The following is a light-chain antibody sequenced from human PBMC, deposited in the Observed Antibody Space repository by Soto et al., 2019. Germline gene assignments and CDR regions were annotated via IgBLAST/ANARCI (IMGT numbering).Light chain of an antibody. V-gene: IGKV1-5*03. J-gene: IGKJ1*01. Sequence: DIQMNQIPSSLSASVGDRVTITCRGSQSMSTWLAWYQQKPGKAPKXLIYKASTLESGVPSRFSGSGYGTELTIAISSLQPDDGETYFGQQYNFYPWTFGQGTKVDIK. CDR1: QSMSTW. CDR3: QQYNFYPWT. CDR2: KAS.